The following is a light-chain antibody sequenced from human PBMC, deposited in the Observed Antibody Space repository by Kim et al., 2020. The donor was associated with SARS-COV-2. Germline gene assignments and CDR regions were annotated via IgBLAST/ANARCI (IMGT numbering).Light chain of an antibody. CDR1: QSVSSN. J-gene: IGKJ4*01. CDR3: QQYNNWLT. Sequence: EIVMTQSPGTLSVSPGESVTLSCRASQSVSSNLAWYQQKPGQPPRLLVYDASTRATGVPDRFSGSGSGTEFTLTIRSLHSEDFAIYFCQQYNNWLTFGGGTKVDIK. CDR2: DAS. V-gene: IGKV3-15*01.